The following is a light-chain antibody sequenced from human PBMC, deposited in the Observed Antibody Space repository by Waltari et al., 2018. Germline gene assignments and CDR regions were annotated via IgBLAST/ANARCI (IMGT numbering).Light chain of an antibody. Sequence: DMQMTQSPSSLSASVGDRVTITCRESHSISKSLNWFKQRPGKAPKLLIYGASGLQTGVPSRFSGSGSGTEFTLTISSLQPEDSTTYYCQQSLIAPYTFGQGTTLEIK. V-gene: IGKV1-39*01. J-gene: IGKJ2*01. CDR2: GAS. CDR3: QQSLIAPYT. CDR1: HSISKS.